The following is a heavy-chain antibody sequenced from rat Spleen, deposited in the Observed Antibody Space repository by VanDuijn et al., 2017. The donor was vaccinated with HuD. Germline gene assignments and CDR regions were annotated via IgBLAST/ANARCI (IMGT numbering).Heavy chain of an antibody. CDR1: GFNFNDYW. CDR3: ARHEYTTDYYNGVMDA. J-gene: IGHJ4*01. CDR2: INKDSSTI. D-gene: IGHD1-6*01. V-gene: IGHV4-2*01. Sequence: EVKLIESGGGLVQPGRSLKLSCAASGFNFNDYWMGWVRQAPGKGLEWIGEINKDSSTINYTPSLKDKFTISRDNAQNTLYLQMSKLGSEDTAIYYCARHEYTTDYYNGVMDAWGQGASVTVSS.